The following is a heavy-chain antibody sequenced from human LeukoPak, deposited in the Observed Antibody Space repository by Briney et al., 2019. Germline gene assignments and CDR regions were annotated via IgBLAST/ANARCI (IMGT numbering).Heavy chain of an antibody. D-gene: IGHD6-19*01. J-gene: IGHJ4*02. CDR2: ISWNSGSI. Sequence: GGSLRLSCAASGFTFDDYAMHWVRQAPGKGLEWGSGISWNSGSIGYADSVKGRFTISRDNAKNSLYLQMNSLRAEDTALYYCAKGSYAVAGRFDYWGQGTLVTVSS. V-gene: IGHV3-9*01. CDR3: AKGSYAVAGRFDY. CDR1: GFTFDDYA.